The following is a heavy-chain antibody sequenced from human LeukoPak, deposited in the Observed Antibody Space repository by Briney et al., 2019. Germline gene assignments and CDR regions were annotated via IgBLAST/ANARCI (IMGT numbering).Heavy chain of an antibody. D-gene: IGHD3-10*01. V-gene: IGHV4-34*01. CDR2: INHSGST. Sequence: KPSETLSLTCAVYGGSFSGYYWSWIRQPPGKGLEWIGEINHSGSTYYNPSLKSRVTISVDTSENQFSLKLSSVTAADTAVYYCARYVVYGSGKYYFDYWGQGTLVTVSS. J-gene: IGHJ4*02. CDR3: ARYVVYGSGKYYFDY. CDR1: GGSFSGYY.